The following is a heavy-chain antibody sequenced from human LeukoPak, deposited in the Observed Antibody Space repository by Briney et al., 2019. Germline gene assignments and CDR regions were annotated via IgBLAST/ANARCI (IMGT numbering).Heavy chain of an antibody. CDR3: ARTTEGGYTYGYFYYYYMDV. Sequence: DPSETLSLTCTDSGGSISSYYWSWIRQPPGKGLEWIGYIYYSGSTAYNPSLKSRVTISVDTSENQFSLKLSSVTAADTAVYYCARTTEGGYTYGYFYYYYMDVWGKGTTVTISS. J-gene: IGHJ6*03. CDR1: GGSISSYY. V-gene: IGHV4-59*01. CDR2: IYYSGST. D-gene: IGHD5-18*01.